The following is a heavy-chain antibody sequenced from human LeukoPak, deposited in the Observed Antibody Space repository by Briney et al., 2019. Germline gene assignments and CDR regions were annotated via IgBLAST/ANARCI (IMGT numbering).Heavy chain of an antibody. CDR2: ISSGSSYL. Sequence: GGSLRLSCAASGFDFTIFTMGWVRQAPGKGLEWVSSISSGSSYLYQAGSVKGRFTISRDNAINSLFLQLNSLGVDDMAVYYCVREGYCSSANCHFDYWGQGTLVTVSS. CDR1: GFDFTIFT. CDR3: VREGYCSSANCHFDY. D-gene: IGHD2-2*01. J-gene: IGHJ4*02. V-gene: IGHV3-21*06.